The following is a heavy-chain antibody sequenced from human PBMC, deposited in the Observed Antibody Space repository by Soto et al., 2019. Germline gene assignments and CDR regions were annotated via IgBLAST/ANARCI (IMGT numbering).Heavy chain of an antibody. CDR2: INPSGGST. V-gene: IGHV1-46*01. Sequence: QVQLVQSGAEVKKPGASVKVSCKASGYTFTSYYMHWVRQAPGQGLEWMARINPSGGSTSYAQKFQGRVTMTRDTSTSTVYMELSSLRSEDTAVYYCARVSDSSGYISHFDYWGQGTLVTVSS. D-gene: IGHD3-22*01. CDR3: ARVSDSSGYISHFDY. J-gene: IGHJ4*02. CDR1: GYTFTSYY.